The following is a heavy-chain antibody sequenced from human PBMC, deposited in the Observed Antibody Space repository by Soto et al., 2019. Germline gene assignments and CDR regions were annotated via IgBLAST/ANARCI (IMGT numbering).Heavy chain of an antibody. CDR2: IYYSGST. J-gene: IGHJ4*02. Sequence: SETLSLTCTVSGGSISSYYWSWIRQPPGKGLEWIGYIYYSGSTNYNPSLKSRVTISVDTSKDQFSLKLSSVTAADTAVYYCARGHSSGWYGVYFGYWGQGTLVTVSS. V-gene: IGHV4-59*01. CDR1: GGSISSYY. D-gene: IGHD6-19*01. CDR3: ARGHSSGWYGVYFGY.